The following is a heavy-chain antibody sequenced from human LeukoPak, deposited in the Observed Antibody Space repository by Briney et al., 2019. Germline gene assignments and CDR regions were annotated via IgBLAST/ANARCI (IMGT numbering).Heavy chain of an antibody. CDR1: GGSFSGYY. CDR2: INHSGST. V-gene: IGHV4-34*01. CDR3: ARGKGIPTL. J-gene: IGHJ3*01. Sequence: PSETLSLTCAVYGGSFSGYYWSWIRQPPGKGLEWIGEINHSGSTNYNPSLKSRVTISVDTSKNHFSLKLSSVTAADTAVYYCARGKGIPTLWGQGTMVTVSS. D-gene: IGHD3-10*01.